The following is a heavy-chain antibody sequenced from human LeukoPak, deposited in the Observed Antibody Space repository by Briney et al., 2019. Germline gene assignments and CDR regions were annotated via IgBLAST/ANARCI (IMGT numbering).Heavy chain of an antibody. CDR3: ARGTDDPTAYYYYGMDV. J-gene: IGHJ6*02. V-gene: IGHV1-69*04. CDR1: GGTFSSYA. D-gene: IGHD5-24*01. Sequence: SVKVSCKASGGTFSSYAISWVRQAPGQGLEWMGRIIPILGIANYAQKFQGRVTISADKSTSTAYMEPSSLRSEDTAVYYCARGTDDPTAYYYYGMDVWGQGTTVTVSS. CDR2: IIPILGIA.